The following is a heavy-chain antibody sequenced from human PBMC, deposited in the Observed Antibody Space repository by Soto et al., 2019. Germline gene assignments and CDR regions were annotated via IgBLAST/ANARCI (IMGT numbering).Heavy chain of an antibody. CDR3: ARDEYYDFWSGPYYFDY. J-gene: IGHJ4*02. CDR1: GFTFSSYA. Sequence: GSLRLSCAASGFTFSSYAMSWVRQAPGKGLEWVSAISGSGGSTYYADSVKGRFTISRDNAKNSLYLQMNSLRAEDTAVYYCARDEYYDFWSGPYYFDYWGQGTLVTVSS. D-gene: IGHD3-3*01. V-gene: IGHV3-23*01. CDR2: ISGSGGST.